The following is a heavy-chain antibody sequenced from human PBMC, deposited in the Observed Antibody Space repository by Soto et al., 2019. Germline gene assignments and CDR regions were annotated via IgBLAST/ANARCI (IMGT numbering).Heavy chain of an antibody. J-gene: IGHJ6*02. Sequence: QVQLVQSGAEVKKPGSSVKVSCKASGGTFSSYAISWCDRPPGQGLEWMGGIMPIFRTPDYAQKFQGRVTITADESTSTADMELSSLRSDDTGVYYCARDNDRLQLGGNYYYIMDVWGQGTTVTVSS. V-gene: IGHV1-69*12. D-gene: IGHD5-12*01. CDR3: ARDNDRLQLGGNYYYIMDV. CDR1: GGTFSSYA. CDR2: IMPIFRTP.